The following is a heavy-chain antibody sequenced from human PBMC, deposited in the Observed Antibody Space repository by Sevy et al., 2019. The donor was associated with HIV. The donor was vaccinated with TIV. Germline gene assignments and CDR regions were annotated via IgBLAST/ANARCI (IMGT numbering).Heavy chain of an antibody. J-gene: IGHJ6*02. CDR3: ARGPLLRGGMDV. CDR1: GGTFSSYA. V-gene: IGHV1-69*13. D-gene: IGHD2-15*01. CDR2: IIPIFGTA. Sequence: ASVKVSCKASGGTFSSYAISWVRQAPGQGLEWMGGIIPIFGTANYAQKFQGRVTITADESTRTAYMEMSSLRSEDTAGYYCARGPLLRGGMDVWGQGTTVTVSS.